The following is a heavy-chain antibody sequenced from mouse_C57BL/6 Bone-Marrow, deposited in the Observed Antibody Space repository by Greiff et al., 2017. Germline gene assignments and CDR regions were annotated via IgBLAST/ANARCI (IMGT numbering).Heavy chain of an antibody. J-gene: IGHJ3*01. CDR1: GFTFSSYA. D-gene: IGHD2-1*01. CDR3: ARDGNAAY. Sequence: EVQRVESGGGLVKPGGSLKLSCAASGFTFSSYAMSWVRQTPEKRLEWVATISDGGSYTYYPDNVKGRFTISRDNAKNNLYLQMSHLKAEDTAMYYCARDGNAAYWGQGTLVTVSA. V-gene: IGHV5-4*01. CDR2: ISDGGSYT.